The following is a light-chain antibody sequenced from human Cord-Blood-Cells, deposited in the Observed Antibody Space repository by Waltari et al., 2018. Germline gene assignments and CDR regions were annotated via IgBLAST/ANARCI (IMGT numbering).Light chain of an antibody. CDR2: WAS. Sequence: DIVMTQSPDSLAVSLGERATINCKSSQSVLYSSNNKNYLAWYQQKPGQPPKLLIYWASTRESGVADRFSGSGSGTDFTLTISSLQAEDGAVYYWQQDYSTLTFGGGTKVEIK. CDR3: QQDYSTLT. J-gene: IGKJ4*01. CDR1: QSVLYSSNNKNY. V-gene: IGKV4-1*01.